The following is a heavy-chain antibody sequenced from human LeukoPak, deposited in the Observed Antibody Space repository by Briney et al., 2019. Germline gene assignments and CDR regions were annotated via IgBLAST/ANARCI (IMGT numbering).Heavy chain of an antibody. CDR2: IRTKAYGGTT. D-gene: IGHD3-10*01. CDR3: TRGLSYYASGSYLY. Sequence: GGSLRLSCTASGFTFGDYVMSWVRQAPGKGLEGVGFIRTKAYGGTTLYAASVKGRFTISRDDSINVAYLEMNSLQTEDTAMYYCTRGLSYYASGSYLYWGQGTLVTVSS. V-gene: IGHV3-49*04. J-gene: IGHJ4*02. CDR1: GFTFGDYV.